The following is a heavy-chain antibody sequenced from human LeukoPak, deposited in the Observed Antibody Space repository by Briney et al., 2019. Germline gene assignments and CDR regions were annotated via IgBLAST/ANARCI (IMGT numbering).Heavy chain of an antibody. D-gene: IGHD2-2*01. CDR3: AKGGRDIVVVPATMARYYFYYMDV. CDR1: GFTFSSYG. CDR2: ISYDGSNK. J-gene: IGHJ6*03. Sequence: PGRSLRLSCAASGFTFSSYGMHWVRQAPGKGLEWVAVISYDGSNKYYADSVKGRFTISRDNSKNTLYLLMSSQRAEDTAVYYCAKGGRDIVVVPATMARYYFYYMDVWGKATTVTVSS. V-gene: IGHV3-30*18.